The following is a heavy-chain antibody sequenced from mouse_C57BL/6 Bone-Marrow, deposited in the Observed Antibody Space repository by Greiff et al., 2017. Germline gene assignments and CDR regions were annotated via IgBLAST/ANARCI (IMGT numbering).Heavy chain of an antibody. CDR1: GFTFSSYA. J-gene: IGHJ2*01. D-gene: IGHD1-1*01. Sequence: DVHLVESGGGLVKPGGSLKLSCAASGFTFSSYAMSWVRQTPEKRLEWVATISDGGSYTYYPDNVKGRFTISRDNAKNKLYLQMSHLKSEDTAMYYCARGVTAVDYFDYWGQGTTLTVSS. V-gene: IGHV5-4*01. CDR2: ISDGGSYT. CDR3: ARGVTAVDYFDY.